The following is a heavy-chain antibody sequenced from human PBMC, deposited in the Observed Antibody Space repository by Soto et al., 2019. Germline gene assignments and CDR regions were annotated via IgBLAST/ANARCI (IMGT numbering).Heavy chain of an antibody. V-gene: IGHV2-26*01. J-gene: IGHJ5*02. Sequence: SGPTLVNRTETLTPTCIVSDFSLTNAIMGVSWIRQPPGKAPEGLARGGSSGGGSWRTSLRRMLTISNDTSKSQVVLTMSNMEPVEPPTYYCARLSALVLTGVYYFDPWRQGILVTVSS. D-gene: IGHD3-9*01. CDR1: DFSLTNAIMG. CDR3: ARLSALVLTGVYYFDP. CDR2: GGSSGGG.